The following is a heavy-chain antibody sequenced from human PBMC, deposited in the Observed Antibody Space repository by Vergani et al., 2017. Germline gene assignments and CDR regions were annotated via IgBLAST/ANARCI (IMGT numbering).Heavy chain of an antibody. D-gene: IGHD3-10*01. Sequence: EVQLVESGGGLVPPGGSLRLSCAASGFTVSSNYMSWVRQAPGKGLEWVSVIYSGGSTYYADSVKGRFTISRDNSKNTLYLQMNSLRAEDTAVYYCASTSITMVRGAVDYWGQGTLVTVSS. V-gene: IGHV3-66*02. J-gene: IGHJ4*02. CDR2: IYSGGST. CDR1: GFTVSSNY. CDR3: ASTSITMVRGAVDY.